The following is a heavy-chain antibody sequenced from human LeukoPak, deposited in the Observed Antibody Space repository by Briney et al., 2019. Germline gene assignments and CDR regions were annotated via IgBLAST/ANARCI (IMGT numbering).Heavy chain of an antibody. Sequence: GGSLRLSCAVSGITFKDAWLTWVRQAPGKGLEWVGRIKSKTDRETVDYAAPVKGRFTISRDNAKNSLYLQMNSLRAEDTAVYYCARASLIAVAGTPFISWYFDLWGRGTLVTVSS. CDR3: ARASLIAVAGTPFISWYFDL. D-gene: IGHD6-19*01. J-gene: IGHJ2*01. CDR1: GITFKDAW. V-gene: IGHV3-15*01. CDR2: IKSKTDRETV.